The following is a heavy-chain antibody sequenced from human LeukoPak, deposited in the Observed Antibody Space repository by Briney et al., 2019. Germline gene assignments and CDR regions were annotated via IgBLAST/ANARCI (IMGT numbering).Heavy chain of an antibody. CDR1: GYTFTSYD. V-gene: IGHV1-8*01. CDR3: ARGGSADYYYYYGMDV. Sequence: GASVKVSCKASGYTFTSYDINWVRQATGQGLEWMGWMNPNSGNTGYAQKFQGRVIMTRNTSISTAYMELSSLRSEDTAVYYCARGGSADYYYYYGMDVWGQGTTVTVSS. CDR2: MNPNSGNT. J-gene: IGHJ6*02. D-gene: IGHD1-26*01.